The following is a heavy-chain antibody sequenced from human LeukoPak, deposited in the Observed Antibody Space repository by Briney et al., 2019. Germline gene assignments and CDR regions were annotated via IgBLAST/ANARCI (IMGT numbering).Heavy chain of an antibody. J-gene: IGHJ4*02. Sequence: ASVKVSCKASGGTFSSYAISRVRQAPGQGLEWMGRIIPIFGTANYAQKFQGRVTITTDESTSTAYMELSSLRSEDTAVYYCARDTGDPGYFDYWGQGTLVTVSS. V-gene: IGHV1-69*05. CDR2: IIPIFGTA. CDR1: GGTFSSYA. D-gene: IGHD7-27*01. CDR3: ARDTGDPGYFDY.